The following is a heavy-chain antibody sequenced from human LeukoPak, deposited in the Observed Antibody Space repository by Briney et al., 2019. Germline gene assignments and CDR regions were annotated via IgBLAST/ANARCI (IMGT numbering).Heavy chain of an antibody. CDR1: GFTFSSYE. J-gene: IGHJ6*02. CDR3: ARDAKRGYSGYDRSGMDV. CDR2: ISSSGSSI. D-gene: IGHD5-12*01. Sequence: GGSLRLSCAASGFTFSSYEMNWVRQAPGKGLEWVSHISSSGSSIYYADSVKGRFTISRDNAKNSLYLQMNSLRAEDTAVYYCARDAKRGYSGYDRSGMDVWGQGTTVTVSS. V-gene: IGHV3-48*03.